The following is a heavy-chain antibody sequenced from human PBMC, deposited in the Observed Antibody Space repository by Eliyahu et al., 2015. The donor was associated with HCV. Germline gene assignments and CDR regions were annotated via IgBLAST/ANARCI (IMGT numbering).Heavy chain of an antibody. CDR1: GYRXTSXW. Sequence: EVQLVQSRAEVXXPGESLXISCKGTGYRXTSXWXGWVRQMPGKGLESMGXIYPGDSDTRYSRSFQGQVTISADKSITTAYLQWSSLKASDTGLYYCARRRLRTAWGLDYWGQGTLVTVSS. V-gene: IGHV5-51*01. D-gene: IGHD4-17*01. J-gene: IGHJ4*02. CDR3: ARRRLRTAWGLDY. CDR2: IYPGDSDT.